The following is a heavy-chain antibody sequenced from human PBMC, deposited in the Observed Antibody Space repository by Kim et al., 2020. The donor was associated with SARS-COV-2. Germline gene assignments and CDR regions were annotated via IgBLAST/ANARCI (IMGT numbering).Heavy chain of an antibody. J-gene: IGHJ5*02. CDR2: IKSKTDGGTT. D-gene: IGHD3-10*01. CDR1: GFTVSNAW. CDR3: TYTPPIHGPGGWFDP. V-gene: IGHV3-15*01. Sequence: GGSLRLSCAATGFTVSNAWMNWVRQAPGKGLECVSRIKSKTDGGTTDYAAPVKGRFIISRDDSENTLYLQMNSLKTEDTAVYYCTYTPPIHGPGGWFDPWGQGTLVTVSS.